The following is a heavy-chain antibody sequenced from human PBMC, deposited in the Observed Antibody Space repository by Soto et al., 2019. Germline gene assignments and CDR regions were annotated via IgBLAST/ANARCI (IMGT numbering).Heavy chain of an antibody. CDR3: ARLRYSEGSGNFDY. CDR2: IYYSGST. V-gene: IGHV4-30-4*01. CDR1: GGSISSGDYY. J-gene: IGHJ4*02. D-gene: IGHD5-12*01. Sequence: SETLSLTCTVSGGSISSGDYYWSWIRQPPGKGLEWIGYIYYSGSTYYNPSLKSRVTISVDTSKNQFSLKLSSVTAADTAVYYCARLRYSEGSGNFDYWGQGTLVTVSS.